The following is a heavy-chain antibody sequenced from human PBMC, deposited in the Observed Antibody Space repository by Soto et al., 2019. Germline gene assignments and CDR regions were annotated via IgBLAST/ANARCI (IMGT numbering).Heavy chain of an antibody. D-gene: IGHD3-22*01. J-gene: IGHJ6*02. V-gene: IGHV4-39*01. CDR3: ARPNYSDS. Sequence: PSETLSLTCTVSGGSISSSSYYWGWIRQPPGKGLEWIGSIYYSGSTYYNPSLKSRVTISVDTSKNKLSLRVSSVTAADTAVYYCARPNYSDSWGQGTRSPSP. CDR1: GGSISSSSYY. CDR2: IYYSGST.